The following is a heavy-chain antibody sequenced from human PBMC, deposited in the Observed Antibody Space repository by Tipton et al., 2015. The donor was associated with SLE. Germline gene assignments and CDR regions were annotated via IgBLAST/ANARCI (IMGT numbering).Heavy chain of an antibody. V-gene: IGHV4-34*01. J-gene: IGHJ3*01. CDR3: AREARRTWRAFDV. Sequence: LRLSCAVYGGSFSGYYWSWIRQSPGKGLEWIGEINHSGITTYNTSLKSRVTISVDTSKNQFSRKVMSVTAADTAVYYCAREARRTWRAFDVWGQGTLVSVSS. CDR1: GGSFSGYY. CDR2: INHSGIT.